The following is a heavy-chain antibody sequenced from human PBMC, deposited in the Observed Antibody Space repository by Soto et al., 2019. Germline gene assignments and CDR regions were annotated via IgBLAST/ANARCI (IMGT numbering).Heavy chain of an antibody. CDR3: TREGAYTSPPYYYFYAMDV. J-gene: IGHJ6*01. CDR1: GFTFRDYA. V-gene: IGHV3-49*04. D-gene: IGHD2-2*01. Sequence: GGSLRLSCKGSGFTFRDYAISWVRQAPGKGLQWVGFMRAKAFGGTTEYATFVKGRFTISRDDSKSVAYLQMNSLETEDTAVYYCTREGAYTSPPYYYFYAMDVWGQGTRVTVS. CDR2: MRAKAFGGTT.